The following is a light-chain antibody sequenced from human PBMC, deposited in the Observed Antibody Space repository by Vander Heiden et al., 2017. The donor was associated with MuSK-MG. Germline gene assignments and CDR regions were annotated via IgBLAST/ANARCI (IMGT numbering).Light chain of an antibody. CDR3: SSYTGISTLV. V-gene: IGLV2-14*03. CDR1: SSDVGGYNY. CDR2: DVS. J-gene: IGLJ3*02. Sequence: QSALTQPASVSESPGQSITISCTGTSSDVGGYNYVSCYQQHPGNAPILMFYDVSNRPSGVSNRFSASKSGTTASLTISGLQAEDEAYYYCSSYTGISTLVFGGGTKVTGL.